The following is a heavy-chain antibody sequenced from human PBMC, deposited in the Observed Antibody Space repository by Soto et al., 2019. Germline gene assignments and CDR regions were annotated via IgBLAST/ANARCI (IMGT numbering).Heavy chain of an antibody. D-gene: IGHD2-21*02. Sequence: SETLSLSCAVSGVSISSHDWWTWVRQPPGKGLEWIGESHQSGNTNYNSSLESRVTISLDKSKNQFSLQLSSVTVADTAVYYCTTDVWRATARDYWGQGTLVTVSS. CDR1: GVSISSHDW. CDR2: SHQSGNT. V-gene: IGHV4-4*02. J-gene: IGHJ4*02. CDR3: TTDVWRATARDY.